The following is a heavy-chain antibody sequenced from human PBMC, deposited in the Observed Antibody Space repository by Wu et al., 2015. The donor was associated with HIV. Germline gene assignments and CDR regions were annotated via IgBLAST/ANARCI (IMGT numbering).Heavy chain of an antibody. J-gene: IGHJ3*02. D-gene: IGHD2-2*01. CDR2: INPNSGGT. CDR3: ARGDVVVPAARPVGIDI. Sequence: QVQLVQSGAEVKKPGASVKVSCKASGYTFTGYYMHWVRQAPGQGLEWMGWINPNSGGTNYAQKFQGRVTMTRDTSISTAYMELSRLRSDDTAVYYCARGDVVVPAARPVGIDIWGQGTMVTVSS. CDR1: GYTFTGYY. V-gene: IGHV1-2*02.